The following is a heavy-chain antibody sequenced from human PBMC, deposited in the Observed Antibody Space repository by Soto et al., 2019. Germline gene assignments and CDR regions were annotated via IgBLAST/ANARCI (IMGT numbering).Heavy chain of an antibody. J-gene: IGHJ5*02. CDR3: ARVVVAATKCFDL. D-gene: IGHD2-15*01. V-gene: IGHV1-18*01. Sequence: QVQLVQSGAEVKKPGASVKVSFKASGYTFSSYGIRWVRQAPGQGLEWMGWISAYNGYTNYAQKLQDRVTMNTDTSTSTVYMELRSLRSDDTAVYYCARVVVAATKCFDLWGQGTLGTVSS. CDR2: ISAYNGYT. CDR1: GYTFSSYG.